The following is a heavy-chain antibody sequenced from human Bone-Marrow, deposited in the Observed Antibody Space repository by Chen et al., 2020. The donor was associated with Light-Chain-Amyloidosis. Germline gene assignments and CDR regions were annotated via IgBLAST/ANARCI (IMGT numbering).Heavy chain of an antibody. CDR3: ARGDYDLGYFDY. Sequence: QVQLQVSGPGLVKPSQTLSLTCTVSGGPISSGDYYWSWIRQPPGKGLEWIGYIYYSGSSHFNPSLKSRVTMSLDTSKNQFSLKLNSVTAADTAVFYCARGDYDLGYFDYWGQGMLVTVSS. CDR2: IYYSGSS. CDR1: GGPISSGDYY. J-gene: IGHJ4*02. D-gene: IGHD3-3*01. V-gene: IGHV4-30-4*01.